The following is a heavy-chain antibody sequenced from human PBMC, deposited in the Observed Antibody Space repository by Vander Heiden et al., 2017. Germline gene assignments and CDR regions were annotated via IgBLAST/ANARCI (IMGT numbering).Heavy chain of an antibody. J-gene: IGHJ4*02. V-gene: IGHV1-8*01. CDR2: MNPNSGNT. CDR3: ARVIHDSSGYYYRREYYFDY. CDR1: GYTFTSYA. D-gene: IGHD3-22*01. Sequence: QVQLVQSGAEVKKPGASVKVPCKASGYTFTSYAINWVRQATGQGLEWMGWMNPNSGNTGYAQKFQGRVTMTRNTSISTAYMELSSLRSEDTAVYYCARVIHDSSGYYYRREYYFDYWGQGTLVTVSS.